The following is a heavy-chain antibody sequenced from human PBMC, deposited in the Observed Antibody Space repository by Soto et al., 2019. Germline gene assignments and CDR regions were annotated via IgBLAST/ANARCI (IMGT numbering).Heavy chain of an antibody. V-gene: IGHV3-33*01. Sequence: PGGSLRLSCAASGFSISSYGMHWVRQAPGKGLEWVAVIWYDGSNKYYADSVKGRFTISRDNSKNTLYLQMNSLRAEDTAVYYCARLLEYYDRSGYPRLIDPWGQGTLVTVSS. CDR1: GFSISSYG. CDR2: IWYDGSNK. J-gene: IGHJ5*02. D-gene: IGHD3-22*01. CDR3: ARLLEYYDRSGYPRLIDP.